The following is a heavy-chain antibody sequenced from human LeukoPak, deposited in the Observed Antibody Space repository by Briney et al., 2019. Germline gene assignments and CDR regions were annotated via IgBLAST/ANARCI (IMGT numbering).Heavy chain of an antibody. CDR2: ISAYNGNT. J-gene: IGHJ3*02. CDR3: ARDSPHYSSSWYDAFDI. CDR1: GYTFTDYY. V-gene: IGHV1-18*04. D-gene: IGHD6-13*01. Sequence: GASVKVSCKASGYTFTDYYMHWVRQAPGQGLEWMGWISAYNGNTNYAQKLQGRVTMTTDTSTSTAYMELRSLRSDDTAVYYCARDSPHYSSSWYDAFDIWGRGTMVTVSS.